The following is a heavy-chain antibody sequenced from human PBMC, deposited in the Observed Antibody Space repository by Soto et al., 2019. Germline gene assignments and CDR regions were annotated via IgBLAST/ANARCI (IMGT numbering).Heavy chain of an antibody. Sequence: EVQLVESGGGLIQPGGSLRLSCAASGFTVSSNYMSWVRQAPGKGLEWVSVIYSGGSTYYADSVKGRFTISRDNSKNTLYLQMNSLRAEDTAVYYCARAAAATYYGMDVWGQGTTVTVSS. D-gene: IGHD6-13*01. CDR1: GFTVSSNY. CDR3: ARAAAATYYGMDV. J-gene: IGHJ6*02. CDR2: IYSGGST. V-gene: IGHV3-53*01.